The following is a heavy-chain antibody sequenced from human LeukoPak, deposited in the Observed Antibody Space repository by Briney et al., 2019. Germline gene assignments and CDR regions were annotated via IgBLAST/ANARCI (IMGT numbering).Heavy chain of an antibody. CDR3: ARERFDYSSSWPLFDY. J-gene: IGHJ4*02. V-gene: IGHV3-7*04. CDR2: IEQDGREK. CDR1: GFTFSSSW. D-gene: IGHD6-13*01. Sequence: GGSLRLSCAASGFTFSSSWMSRVRQAPGKGLEWVANIEQDGREKYYVDSVKGRFTISRDNAKNSLYLQMNSLRAEDTAVYYCARERFDYSSSWPLFDYWGQGNMVTVSS.